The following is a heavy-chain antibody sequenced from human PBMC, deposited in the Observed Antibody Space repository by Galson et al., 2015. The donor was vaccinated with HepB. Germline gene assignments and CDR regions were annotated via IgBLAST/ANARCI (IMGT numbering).Heavy chain of an antibody. V-gene: IGHV1-24*01. Sequence: SVKVSCKVSGYTLIGLSINWVRQAAGKGPEWMGGFDPKTGDTSDAQKFQGRVTMTRDTSISTAYMELSSLTSEDTALYFCARVRIGHFLSQVYIFEIWGQVTMITVSS. J-gene: IGHJ3*02. CDR1: GYTLIGLS. D-gene: IGHD2-2*02. CDR2: FDPKTGDT. CDR3: ARVRIGHFLSQVYIFEI.